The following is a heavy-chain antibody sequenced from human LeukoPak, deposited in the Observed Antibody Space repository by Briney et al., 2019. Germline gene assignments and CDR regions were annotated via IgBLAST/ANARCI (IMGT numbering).Heavy chain of an antibody. V-gene: IGHV3-66*01. CDR2: IYSGGST. J-gene: IGHJ4*02. Sequence: GGSLRLSCAASGFTVSSNYMSWVRQAPGKGLEWVSFIYSGGSTYYADSVKGRFTISRDNSKNTLYLQMNSLRAEDTAVYYCARDLQTTYCSGGSCYGSAVYWGQGTLVTVSS. CDR1: GFTVSSNY. CDR3: ARDLQTTYCSGGSCYGSAVY. D-gene: IGHD2-15*01.